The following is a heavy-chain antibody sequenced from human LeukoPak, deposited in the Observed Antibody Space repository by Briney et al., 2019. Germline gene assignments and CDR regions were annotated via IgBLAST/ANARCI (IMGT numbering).Heavy chain of an antibody. CDR1: GYSISSGYY. CDR2: IYHSGST. J-gene: IGHJ4*02. CDR3: ARDPPASIDY. V-gene: IGHV4-38-2*02. D-gene: IGHD2-2*01. Sequence: SETLSLTCTVSGYSISSGYYWGWIRQPPGKGLEWIGSIYHSGSTYYNPSPKSRVTISVDTSKNQFSLKLSSVTAADTAVYYCARDPPASIDYWGQGTLVTVSS.